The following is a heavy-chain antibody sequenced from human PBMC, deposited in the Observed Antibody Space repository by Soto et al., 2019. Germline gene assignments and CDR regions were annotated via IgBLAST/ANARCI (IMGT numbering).Heavy chain of an antibody. V-gene: IGHV3-23*01. Sequence: GCLRLTGTASGFTFSSNAMSWVRQAPGKGLEWVSVISSSGGSTYYADSVKVRLTISRDNSKNMLYLQMNNLRAEDTAVYYCAKAQGGSYFDDWGQGTLVTVSS. CDR1: GFTFSSNA. J-gene: IGHJ4*02. CDR3: AKAQGGSYFDD. D-gene: IGHD2-15*01. CDR2: ISSSGGST.